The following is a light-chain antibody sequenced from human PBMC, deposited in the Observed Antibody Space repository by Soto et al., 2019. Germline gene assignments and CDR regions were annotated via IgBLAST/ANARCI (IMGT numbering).Light chain of an antibody. V-gene: IGKV3-15*01. CDR1: QSVSSN. CDR2: GAS. Sequence: EIVMTQSPATLSVSPGERATLSCRASQSVSSNLDWYQQKPGQAPRLLIYGASTRATGIPARFSGSGSGTEFTLTISSLQSEDFAVYYCQQYNNWPLTVGGGTNVDIK. J-gene: IGKJ4*01. CDR3: QQYNNWPLT.